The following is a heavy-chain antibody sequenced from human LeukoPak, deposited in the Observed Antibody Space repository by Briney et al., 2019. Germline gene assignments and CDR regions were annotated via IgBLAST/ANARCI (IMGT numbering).Heavy chain of an antibody. J-gene: IGHJ3*02. Sequence: ASVKVSCKASGGTFSSYAISWVRQAPGQGLEWMGRIIPIFGTANYAQKFQGRVTITTDESTSTACMELSSLRSEDTAVYYCASPSRRYYYDSSGYYPPDAFDIWGQGTMVTVSS. CDR2: IIPIFGTA. V-gene: IGHV1-69*05. CDR3: ASPSRRYYYDSSGYYPPDAFDI. CDR1: GGTFSSYA. D-gene: IGHD3-22*01.